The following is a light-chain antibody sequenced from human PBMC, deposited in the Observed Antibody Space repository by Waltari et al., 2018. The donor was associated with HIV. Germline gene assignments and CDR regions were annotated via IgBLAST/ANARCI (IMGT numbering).Light chain of an antibody. CDR3: AAWDDGLSGVV. Sequence: QSALTQPRSVSGSPGQSVTISCTGTSSDVGGYNYVSWYQQHPGKAPKLMIYDVSKRPSGVPDRFSGSKSGTSASLAVSGLRSDDEADYYCAAWDDGLSGVVFGGGTKLTVL. CDR1: SSDVGGYNY. CDR2: DVS. V-gene: IGLV2-11*01. J-gene: IGLJ2*01.